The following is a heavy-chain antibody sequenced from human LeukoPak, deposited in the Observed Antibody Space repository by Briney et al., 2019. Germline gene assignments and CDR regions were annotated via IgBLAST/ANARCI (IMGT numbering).Heavy chain of an antibody. D-gene: IGHD6-6*01. J-gene: IGHJ6*03. CDR1: GGSISSGDYY. V-gene: IGHV4-30-4*08. CDR2: IYYSGST. CDR3: ARSIAARHYYYYYMDV. Sequence: SETLSLTCTVSGGSISSGDYYWSWIRQPPGKGLEWIGYIYYSGSTYYNPSLKSRVTISVDTSKNQFSLKLSSVTAADTAVYYCARSIAARHYYYYYMDVWGKGTTVTVSS.